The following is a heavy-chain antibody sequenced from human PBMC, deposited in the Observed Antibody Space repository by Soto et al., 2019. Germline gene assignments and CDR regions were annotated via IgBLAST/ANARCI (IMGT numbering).Heavy chain of an antibody. CDR2: IIPILGTA. J-gene: IGHJ6*02. CDR1: GGTFSSSA. Sequence: QVQLVQSGAEVKKPGSSVQVSCKASGGTFSSSAISWVRQAPGHGLEWMGGIIPILGTANYAQKFQGRVTITADESTSTAYMELSSLRSEDTAVYYCARGRMTTVTPWDGMDVWGQGTTVTVSS. CDR3: ARGRMTTVTPWDGMDV. D-gene: IGHD4-4*01. V-gene: IGHV1-69*12.